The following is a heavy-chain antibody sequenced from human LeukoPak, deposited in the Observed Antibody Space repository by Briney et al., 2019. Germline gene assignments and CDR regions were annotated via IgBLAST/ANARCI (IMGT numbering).Heavy chain of an antibody. CDR2: IYPGDSDT. J-gene: IGHJ5*02. CDR1: GYSFTSYW. Sequence: GESLKISCKGSGYSFTSYWIGWVRQMPGKGLEWMGIIYPGDSDTRYSPSFQGQVTISADKSISTAYPQWSSLKASDTAIYYCARQELTEYNWFDPWGQGTLVTVSS. V-gene: IGHV5-51*01. D-gene: IGHD1-26*01. CDR3: ARQELTEYNWFDP.